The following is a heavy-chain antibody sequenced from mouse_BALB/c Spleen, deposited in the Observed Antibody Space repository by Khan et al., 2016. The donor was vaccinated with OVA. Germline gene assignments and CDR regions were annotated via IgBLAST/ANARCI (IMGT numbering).Heavy chain of an antibody. V-gene: IGHV5-6-5*01. CDR1: GFTFSNYA. CDR3: ARDDWLAY. J-gene: IGHJ3*01. Sequence: EVELVESGGGLVKPGGSLKLSCAASGFTFSNYAMSWVRQTPEKRLEWVASISSGGRTYYPDSVKGRFTISRDNARTILYLQMSSLRSEDTAMYYWARDDWLAYLGQGTLVTVSA. CDR2: ISSGGRT.